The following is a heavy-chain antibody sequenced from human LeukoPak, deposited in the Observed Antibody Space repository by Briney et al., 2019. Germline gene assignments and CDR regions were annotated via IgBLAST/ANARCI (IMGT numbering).Heavy chain of an antibody. V-gene: IGHV3-66*01. Sequence: PGGSLRLSCAASGFSVSNNYMSWVPQAPGKGLEWVSDIYSGGSTFYADSVKGRFNISRDNSKNTLYLQMKSLRAEDTAVYYCASDSYSPKYFQHWGQGTLVTVSS. J-gene: IGHJ1*01. CDR1: GFSVSNNY. CDR2: IYSGGST. CDR3: ASDSYSPKYFQH. D-gene: IGHD2-15*01.